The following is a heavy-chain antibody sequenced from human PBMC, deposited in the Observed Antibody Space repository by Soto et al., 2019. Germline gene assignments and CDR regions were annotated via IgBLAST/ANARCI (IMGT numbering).Heavy chain of an antibody. CDR2: ITWNSGSR. CDR1: GFTFNDYA. D-gene: IGHD1-26*01. V-gene: IGHV3-9*01. Sequence: EVQLVESGGGLVQPGGSLRLSCAASGFTFNDYAMHWVRQAPGKGPEWVSGITWNSGSRGYAESVKGRFTISRDNAKNSMYMQMNSLRTEDTALYYWAKSKGELEIQNATVIEFWGPFHIGGLATTVTVCS. J-gene: IGHJ3*02. CDR3: AKSKGELEIQNATVIEFWGPFHI.